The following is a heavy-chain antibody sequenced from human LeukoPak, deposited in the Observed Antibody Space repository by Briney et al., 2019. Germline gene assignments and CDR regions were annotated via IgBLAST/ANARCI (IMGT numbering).Heavy chain of an antibody. J-gene: IGHJ2*01. CDR2: ISTSGSTT. V-gene: IGHV3-48*04. CDR3: ARDHEKNWYFDL. CDR1: GFTFSSYS. Sequence: RAGGSLRLSCAASGFTFSSYSMNWVRQAPGKGLEWVSYISTSGSTTYYADSVKGRFTISRDNAKNSLYLQMNSLRAEDTAVYYCARDHEKNWYFDLWGRGTLVTVSS.